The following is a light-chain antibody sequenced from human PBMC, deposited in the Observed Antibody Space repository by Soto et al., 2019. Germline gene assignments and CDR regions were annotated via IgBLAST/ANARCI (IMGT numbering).Light chain of an antibody. Sequence: QSALTQPASVSGSPGQSITISCTGTSSDVGGYNYVSWYQQHPGKAPKLMIYEVSNRPSGVSNRFSGSKSGNTASLTISVLQAEYEADYYCSSYTSSNARHFGTGTKLTVL. CDR3: SSYTSSNARH. V-gene: IGLV2-14*01. CDR1: SSDVGGYNY. J-gene: IGLJ1*01. CDR2: EVS.